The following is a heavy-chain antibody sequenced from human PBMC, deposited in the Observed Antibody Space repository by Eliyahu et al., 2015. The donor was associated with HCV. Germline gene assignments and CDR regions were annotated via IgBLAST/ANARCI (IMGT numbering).Heavy chain of an antibody. J-gene: IGHJ1*01. V-gene: IGHV4-59*01. Sequence: QVQLQESGPGLVKPSETLSLTCTVSGDSIRSNYWSWIRQPPGKGLEWIGYIYYSGSISYNPSLKSRAIMSVDTSKNQLSLILNSVTAADTAVYYCAGTYPYQHWGQGTLVFVSS. CDR3: AGTYPYQH. CDR1: GDSIRSNY. CDR2: IYYSGSI.